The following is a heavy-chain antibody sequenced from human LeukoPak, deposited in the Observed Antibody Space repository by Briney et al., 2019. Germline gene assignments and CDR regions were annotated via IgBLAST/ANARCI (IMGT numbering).Heavy chain of an antibody. D-gene: IGHD3-22*01. V-gene: IGHV1-18*01. CDR2: ISAYNGNT. Sequence: ASVKVSCKASGYTFTSYGISWVRQAPGQGLEWMGWISAYNGNTNYAQKLQGRVTMTTDTSTSTAYMELRSLRSDDTAVYYCARDRYYYDSSPTKDYWGQGTLVTVSS. J-gene: IGHJ4*02. CDR1: GYTFTSYG. CDR3: ARDRYYYDSSPTKDY.